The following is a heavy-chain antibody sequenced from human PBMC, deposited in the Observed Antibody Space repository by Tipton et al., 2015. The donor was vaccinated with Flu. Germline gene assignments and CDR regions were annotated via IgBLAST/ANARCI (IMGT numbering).Heavy chain of an antibody. CDR1: GGSFSGYY. D-gene: IGHD5-12*01. Sequence: LRLSCAVYGGSFSGYYWTWIRQPPGKRLEWTGEINDSGSTNYNPSLRSRVTISVDTSKNQFSLKLNSVSAADTAVYYCARGSGYANTNFDSWGQATLVTVSS. J-gene: IGHJ4*02. CDR2: INDSGST. CDR3: ARGSGYANTNFDS. V-gene: IGHV4-34*01.